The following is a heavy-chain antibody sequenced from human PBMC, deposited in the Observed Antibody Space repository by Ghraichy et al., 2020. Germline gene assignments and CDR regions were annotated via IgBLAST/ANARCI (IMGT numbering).Heavy chain of an antibody. J-gene: IGHJ4*02. Sequence: GGSLRLSCAASGFTFSTYTIHWVRQAPGKGLEWVALISYDGSGQSYADSVKGRFTISRDNSKDTLYLHMNSLRAGDTAVYYCARASYSGFDKYSGYDEHYVDYWGQGALVTVSS. CDR1: GFTFSTYT. D-gene: IGHD5-12*01. CDR2: ISYDGSGQ. CDR3: ARASYSGFDKYSGYDEHYVDY. V-gene: IGHV3-30*04.